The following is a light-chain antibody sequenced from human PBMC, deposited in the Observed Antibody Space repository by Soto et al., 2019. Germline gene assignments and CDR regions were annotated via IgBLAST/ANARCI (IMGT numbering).Light chain of an antibody. J-gene: IGKJ1*01. V-gene: IGKV1-5*01. CDR3: LQDINYPWT. CDR2: HAS. Sequence: DIQMTQSPSTLSASIGDRVTISFRASQNIGRWLAWYQQKPGTAPNLLIYHASNLRGGVPSRFSGSGSGTDFTLAISSLQPEDSATYYCLQDINYPWTFGQGTKVDIK. CDR1: QNIGRW.